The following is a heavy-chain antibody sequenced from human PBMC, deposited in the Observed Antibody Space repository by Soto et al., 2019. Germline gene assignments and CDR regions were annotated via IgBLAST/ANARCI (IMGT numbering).Heavy chain of an antibody. V-gene: IGHV3-53*01. CDR1: GFTVSSNY. J-gene: IGHJ6*02. Sequence: GGSLRLSCAASGFTVSSNYMSWVRQAPGKGLEWVSVIYSGGSTYYADSVKGRFTISRDNSKNTLYLQMNSLRAEDTAVYYCARFGRGTTQGYYYYGMDVWGQGTTVTVSS. CDR3: ARFGRGTTQGYYYYGMDV. D-gene: IGHD3-10*01. CDR2: IYSGGST.